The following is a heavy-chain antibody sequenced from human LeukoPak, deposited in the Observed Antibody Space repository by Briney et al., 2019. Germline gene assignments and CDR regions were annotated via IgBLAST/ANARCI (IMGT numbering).Heavy chain of an antibody. V-gene: IGHV3-30*02. D-gene: IGHD2-2*01. CDR1: GFTFSSYG. J-gene: IGHJ4*02. CDR2: IRYDGSNK. CDR3: ARAQGVPPGTPENY. Sequence: GGSLRLSCAASGFTFSSYGMHWVRQAPGKGLEWVAFIRYDGSNKYYADSVKGRFTISRDNSKNTLYLQMNSLRAEDTAVYYCARAQGVPPGTPENYWGQGTLVTVSS.